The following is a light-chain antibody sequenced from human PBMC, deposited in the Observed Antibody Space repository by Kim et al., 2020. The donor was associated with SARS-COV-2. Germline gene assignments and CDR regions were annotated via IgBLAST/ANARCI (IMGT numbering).Light chain of an antibody. CDR1: SGNSSYA. J-gene: IGLJ3*02. CDR3: QTWDTGIRV. Sequence: SVKLTCTLSSGNSSYAIAWHQQRPEKGPRYLMNLNRDGSHTKGDGIPDRFSGSSSGAERYLTISSLQSEDEADYYCQTWDTGIRVFGGGTQLTVL. V-gene: IGLV4-69*01. CDR2: LNRDGSH.